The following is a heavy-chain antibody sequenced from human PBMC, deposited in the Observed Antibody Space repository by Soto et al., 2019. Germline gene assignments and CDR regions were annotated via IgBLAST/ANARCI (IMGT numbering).Heavy chain of an antibody. V-gene: IGHV3-23*01. Sequence: PGGSLRLSCATSGFSFSNCAMSWVRQAPGKGLEWVAGISSSGYTYYADSVKGRFTISRDNSKNTLYLQMNSLRAEDTAVYYCARDRVGFAFDYWGQGTLVTVSS. CDR1: GFSFSNCA. CDR3: ARDRVGFAFDY. J-gene: IGHJ4*02. CDR2: ISSSGYT. D-gene: IGHD2-2*03.